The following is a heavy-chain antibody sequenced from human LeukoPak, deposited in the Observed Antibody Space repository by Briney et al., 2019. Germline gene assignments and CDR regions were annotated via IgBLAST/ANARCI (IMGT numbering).Heavy chain of an antibody. D-gene: IGHD1-1*01. J-gene: IGHJ3*02. CDR3: AREYNWNDGNAFDI. Sequence: GGSLRLSCAASGFTFDDYGMNWVRQAPGKGLEWVSGINWNGGSTGYAESVKGRFTISRDNAKNSLYLQMNSLRAEDTALYYCAREYNWNDGNAFDIWGQGTMVTVSS. V-gene: IGHV3-20*04. CDR2: INWNGGST. CDR1: GFTFDDYG.